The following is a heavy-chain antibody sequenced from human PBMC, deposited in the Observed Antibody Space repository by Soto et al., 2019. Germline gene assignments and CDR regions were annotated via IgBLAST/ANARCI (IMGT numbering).Heavy chain of an antibody. Sequence: EVQLVETGGGLIQPGGSLMLSCAASGFTVSSKYMSWLRQAPGKGLEWVSIIYSDGNTYYADSVKGRFTISRDNSKNTVNLQMNSLRAEDTAVYFCARGRGNCVVTTCYLPFDSWGQGTLVTVSS. CDR1: GFTVSSKY. V-gene: IGHV3-53*02. J-gene: IGHJ4*02. CDR2: IYSDGNT. D-gene: IGHD2-2*01. CDR3: ARGRGNCVVTTCYLPFDS.